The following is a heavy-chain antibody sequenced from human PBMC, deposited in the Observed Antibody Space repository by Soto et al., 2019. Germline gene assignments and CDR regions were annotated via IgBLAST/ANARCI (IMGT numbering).Heavy chain of an antibody. Sequence: ASLKVSCKTSGSTFTSYYMHCVRHTPGQGLEWMGIINPSGGSTSYAQKFQGRVTMTRDTSTSTVYMELSSLRSEDTAVYYCARDRRGKHSSSLCCREFEPWGQGTLVTVSS. V-gene: IGHV1-46*01. CDR2: INPSGGST. CDR3: ARDRRGKHSSSLCCREFEP. J-gene: IGHJ5*02. CDR1: GSTFTSYY. D-gene: IGHD6-13*01.